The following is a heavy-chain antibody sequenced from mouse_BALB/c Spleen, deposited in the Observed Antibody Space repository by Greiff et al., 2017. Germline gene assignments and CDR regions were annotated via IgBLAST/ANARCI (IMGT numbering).Heavy chain of an antibody. D-gene: IGHD2-4*01. CDR3: ARNSRDDDRYAMDY. J-gene: IGHJ4*01. Sequence: VKLMESGPGLVQPSQSLSITCTVSGFSLTSYGVHWVRQSPGKGLVWLGVIWSGGSTDYNAAFISRLSISKDNSKSQVFFKMNSLQADDTAIYYCARNSRDDDRYAMDYWGQGTSVTVSS. CDR1: GFSLTSYG. CDR2: IWSGGST. V-gene: IGHV2-4-1*01.